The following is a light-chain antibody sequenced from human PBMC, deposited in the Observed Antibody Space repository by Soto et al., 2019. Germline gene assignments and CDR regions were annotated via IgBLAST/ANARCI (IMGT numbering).Light chain of an antibody. J-gene: IGKJ1*01. CDR2: GAS. V-gene: IGKV3-20*01. Sequence: ETALTQSPGTLSLSPGERATLSCRASQRVSSNYLAWYQQKPGQAPRLLIYGASSRATGIPDRFSGSGSGTDFTLTISRLEPEDFAVYYCQQYGSSRTFGQGTKVDIK. CDR3: QQYGSSRT. CDR1: QRVSSNY.